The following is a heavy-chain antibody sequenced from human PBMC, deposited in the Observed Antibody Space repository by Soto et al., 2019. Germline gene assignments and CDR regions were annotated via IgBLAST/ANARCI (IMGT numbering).Heavy chain of an antibody. V-gene: IGHV3-30*18. Sequence: PGGSLRLSCAASGFTFSSYGMHWVRQAPGKGLEWVAVISYDGSNKYYADSVKGRFTISRDNSKNTLYLQMNSLRAEDTAVYYCAKGGAEEVPAVSDYWGQGTLVTVSS. J-gene: IGHJ4*02. CDR2: ISYDGSNK. CDR3: AKGGAEEVPAVSDY. CDR1: GFTFSSYG. D-gene: IGHD2-2*01.